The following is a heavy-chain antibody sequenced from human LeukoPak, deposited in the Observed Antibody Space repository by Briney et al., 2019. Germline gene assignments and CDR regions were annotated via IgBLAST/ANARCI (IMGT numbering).Heavy chain of an antibody. J-gene: IGHJ4*02. CDR3: AKGDMVRGRLDY. CDR2: ISSSSSTI. Sequence: GGSLRLSCAASGFTFSSYSMNWVRQAPGKGLEWVSYISSSSSTIYYAESVKGRFTVSRDNSKTTLYPQMNSLRTEDTAVYYCAKGDMVRGRLDYWGQGTLVTVSS. D-gene: IGHD3-10*01. V-gene: IGHV3-48*01. CDR1: GFTFSSYS.